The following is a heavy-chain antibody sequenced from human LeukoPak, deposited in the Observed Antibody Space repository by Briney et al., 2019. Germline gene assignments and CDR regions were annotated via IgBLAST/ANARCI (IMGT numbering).Heavy chain of an antibody. D-gene: IGHD1-26*01. CDR3: ARPALVGEIFEF. J-gene: IGHJ4*02. CDR2: IKRDGNDQ. CDR1: GFTFNDYW. V-gene: IGHV3-7*01. Sequence: TGGSLRLSCAASGFTFNDYWMSWVRQAPGKGLEWVADIKRDGNDQKYVDSVKGRFTISRDNTKNSLYLQMNSLRAEDTAVYYCARPALVGEIFEFWGQGTLVTVSS.